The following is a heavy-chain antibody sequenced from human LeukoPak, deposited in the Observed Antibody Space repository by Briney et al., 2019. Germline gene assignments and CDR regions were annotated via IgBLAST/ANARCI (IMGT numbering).Heavy chain of an antibody. V-gene: IGHV4-38-2*01. CDR3: ARGSFVVIPAAMNLGLDN. CDR1: GYSTSSGYY. D-gene: IGHD2-2*01. CDR2: IYRSGST. Sequence: SETLSLTCAVSGYSTSSGYYWGWIRQPPGKGLEWIGIIYRSGSTYYNPSLKSRVTISVDTSKNQFSLKLKSVTAADTAVYYCARGSFVVIPAAMNLGLDNWGQGTLVTVSS. J-gene: IGHJ4*02.